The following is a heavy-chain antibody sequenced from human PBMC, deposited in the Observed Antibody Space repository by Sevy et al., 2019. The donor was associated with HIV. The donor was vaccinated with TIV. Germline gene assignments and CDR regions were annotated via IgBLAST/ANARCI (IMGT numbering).Heavy chain of an antibody. D-gene: IGHD2-15*01. CDR3: ARDVVDCSGGGCYSGRFDY. V-gene: IGHV1-69*13. CDR2: IIPIFGTA. Sequence: ASVKVSCKASGGTFSSYAISWVRQAPGQGLEWMGGIIPIFGTANYAQKFQGRVTITADESTSTAYMKLSILRSEDTAVYYCARDVVDCSGGGCYSGRFDYWGQGTLVTVSS. J-gene: IGHJ4*02. CDR1: GGTFSSYA.